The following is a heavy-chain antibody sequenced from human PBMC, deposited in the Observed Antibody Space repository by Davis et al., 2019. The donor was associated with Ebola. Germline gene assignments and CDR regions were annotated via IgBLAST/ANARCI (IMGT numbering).Heavy chain of an antibody. CDR2: ISGSGGST. CDR1: GFTSSSYA. D-gene: IGHD6-6*01. CDR3: AKGPSYSSSYDY. Sequence: GGFLRFSCAAPGFTSSSYAMSWFRQAPGKGLEWVSAISGSGGSTYYADPVKGRFTISRDNSKNTLYLQMNSLRAEDTAVYYCAKGPSYSSSYDYWGQGTLVTVSS. V-gene: IGHV3-23*01. J-gene: IGHJ4*02.